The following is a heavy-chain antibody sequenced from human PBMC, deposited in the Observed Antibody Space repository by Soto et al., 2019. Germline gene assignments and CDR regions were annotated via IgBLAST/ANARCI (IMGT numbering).Heavy chain of an antibody. CDR2: IIPVFGTI. D-gene: IGHD4-4*01. Sequence: SVKVSCKASGGTFSRGVITWVRQAPGQGLEWMGGIIPVFGTINYARDFKGSVSIAADKFTSTVYMELSSLRFVDSAVDYCERGGVDDYGNDLKSFDIWGQGTMVTVSS. V-gene: IGHV1-69*06. CDR3: ERGGVDDYGNDLKSFDI. J-gene: IGHJ3*02. CDR1: GGTFSRGV.